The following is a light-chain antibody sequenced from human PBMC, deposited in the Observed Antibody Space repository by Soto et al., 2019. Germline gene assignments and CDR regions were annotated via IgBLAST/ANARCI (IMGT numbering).Light chain of an antibody. CDR1: QSVHSN. J-gene: IGKJ4*01. Sequence: EIVMTQSPATLSLSPVETATLSCRASQSVHSNLAWFQQHPGQAPRLLIYGASSRATGIPVRFSGSGSGTEFTLTISSLQPEDFAVYYCQQYTDWPWGTFGGGTKVDIK. CDR2: GAS. V-gene: IGKV3-15*01. CDR3: QQYTDWPWGT.